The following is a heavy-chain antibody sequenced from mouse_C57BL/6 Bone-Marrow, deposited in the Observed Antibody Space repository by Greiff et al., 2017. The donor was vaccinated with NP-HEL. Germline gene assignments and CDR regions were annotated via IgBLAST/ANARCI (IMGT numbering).Heavy chain of an antibody. CDR3: ATPLTTVVATDYAMDY. Sequence: EVKLMESGGGLVKPGGSLKLSCAASGFTFSSYTMSWVRQTPEKRLEWVATLSGGGGNTYYPDSVKGRFTISRDNAKNTLYLQMSSLRSEDTALYYCATPLTTVVATDYAMDYWGQGTSVTVSS. D-gene: IGHD1-1*01. J-gene: IGHJ4*01. V-gene: IGHV5-9*01. CDR2: LSGGGGNT. CDR1: GFTFSSYT.